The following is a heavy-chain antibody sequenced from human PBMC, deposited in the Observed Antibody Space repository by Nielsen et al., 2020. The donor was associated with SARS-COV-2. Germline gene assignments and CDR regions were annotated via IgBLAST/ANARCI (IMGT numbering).Heavy chain of an antibody. V-gene: IGHV4-4*02. CDR2: VSQTGTT. Sequence: SETLSLTCAVSSGSVSSSSWWTWVRQSPGKGLQWIGEVSQTGTTNYNPSLKGRVTLLIDKSRSQFSLRLTSVSAADTAVYFCARGDLVVVPSPVLGLGPIFYHFSLDVWGKGTTVIVSS. CDR1: SGSVSSSSW. CDR3: ARGDLVVVPSPVLGLGPIFYHFSLDV. J-gene: IGHJ6*03. D-gene: IGHD2-2*01.